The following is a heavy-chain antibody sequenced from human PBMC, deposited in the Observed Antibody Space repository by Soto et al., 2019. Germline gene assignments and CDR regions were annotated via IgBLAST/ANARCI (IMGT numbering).Heavy chain of an antibody. J-gene: IGHJ5*02. V-gene: IGHV1-2*04. CDR2: INPNSGGT. CDR3: ARGSSYPDNWFDP. D-gene: IGHD6-6*01. Sequence: ALVKVSCKASGYTFTGYYMHWVRQAPGQGLEWMGWINPNSGGTNYAQKFQGWVTMTRDTSISTAYMELSRLRSDDTAVYYCARGSSYPDNWFDPWGQGTLVTVSS. CDR1: GYTFTGYY.